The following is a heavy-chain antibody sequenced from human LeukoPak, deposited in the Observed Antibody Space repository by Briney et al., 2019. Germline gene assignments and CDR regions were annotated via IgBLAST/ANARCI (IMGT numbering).Heavy chain of an antibody. CDR2: MYYSGST. J-gene: IGHJ4*02. V-gene: IGHV4-39*02. CDR3: ARDGGANYDILTGYSPTFDY. Sequence: NAAETLSLTCTVSGGSISSSSYYWGWIRRPPGRGLEWIGSMYYSGSTYYSPSLKSRVPISVDTSNNQFSLKPSSVTAADTAVYYCARDGGANYDILTGYSPTFDYWGQGTLVTVSS. D-gene: IGHD3-9*01. CDR1: GGSISSSSYY.